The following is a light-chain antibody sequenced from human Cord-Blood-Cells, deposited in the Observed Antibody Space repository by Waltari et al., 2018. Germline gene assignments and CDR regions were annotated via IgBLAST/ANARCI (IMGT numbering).Light chain of an antibody. J-gene: IGLJ3*02. V-gene: IGLV2-23*01. CDR1: SSDVGSYNL. CDR3: CSYAGSSTWV. Sequence: QSALTQPASVSGSPGQSITISCTGTSSDVGSYNLVSWYQQHPGKAHKLMIDEGSKRPSGVSNRFAGSKSGNTASLTISGLQAEDEADYYCCSYAGSSTWVFGGGTKLTVL. CDR2: EGS.